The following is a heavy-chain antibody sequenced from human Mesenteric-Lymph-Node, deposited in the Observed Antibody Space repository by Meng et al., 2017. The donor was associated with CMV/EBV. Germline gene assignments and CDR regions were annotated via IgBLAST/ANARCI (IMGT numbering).Heavy chain of an antibody. D-gene: IGHD2-2*02. Sequence: YAMPWVRQAPGKGLEWVAVVSHDGSKKFYADSVKGRFTISRDNPKNTVYLQMNSLRAEDTALYYCARDGTKGHRDSTSCYSGGWFDPWGQGTLVTVSS. J-gene: IGHJ5*02. CDR1: YA. CDR2: VSHDGSKK. V-gene: IGHV3-30-3*01. CDR3: ARDGTKGHRDSTSCYSGGWFDP.